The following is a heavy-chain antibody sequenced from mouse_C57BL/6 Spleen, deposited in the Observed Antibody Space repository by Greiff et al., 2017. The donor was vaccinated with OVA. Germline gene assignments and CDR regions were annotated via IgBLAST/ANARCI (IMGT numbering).Heavy chain of an antibody. CDR1: GFTFSSYG. CDR2: ISSGGSYT. V-gene: IGHV5-6*01. J-gene: IGHJ1*03. D-gene: IGHD4-1*01. Sequence: EVQLQESGGDLVKPGGSLKLSCAASGFTFSSYGMSWVRQTPDKRLEWVATISSGGSYTYYPDSVKGRFTISRDNAKNTLYLQMSSLKSEDTAMYYCARQNWDRYFDVWGTGTTVTVSS. CDR3: ARQNWDRYFDV.